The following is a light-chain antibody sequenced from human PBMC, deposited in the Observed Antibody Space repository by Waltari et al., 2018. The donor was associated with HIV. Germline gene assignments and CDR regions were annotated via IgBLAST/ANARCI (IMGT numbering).Light chain of an antibody. CDR1: NSTIGNNY. CDR2: DNN. V-gene: IGLV1-51*01. J-gene: IGLJ2*01. Sequence: QSVLTQPPSVSAAPGQKVTISCSGSNSTIGNNYVSWYQQRPGTAPKLLIYDNNKRPSGIPDRFSGSKAGTSATLGITGLQTGDEADYYCGSWDSSLSGVVFGGGTKLTVL. CDR3: GSWDSSLSGVV.